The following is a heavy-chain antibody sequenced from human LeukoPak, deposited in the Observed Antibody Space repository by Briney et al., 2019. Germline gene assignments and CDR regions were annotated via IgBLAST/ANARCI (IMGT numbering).Heavy chain of an antibody. CDR1: GFTFNDHY. CDR3: VSGFRPTYPIDY. J-gene: IGHJ4*02. D-gene: IGHD1-26*01. Sequence: PGGSLRLSCAATGFTFNDHYMGWVRQAPGKGLEWVGRIRNKANRYTTEFAASVKGRFTISRDDSKNSLYLQMNSLKTEDTAVYYCVSGFRPTYPIDYWGQGTLVTVSS. CDR2: IRNKANRYTT. V-gene: IGHV3-72*01.